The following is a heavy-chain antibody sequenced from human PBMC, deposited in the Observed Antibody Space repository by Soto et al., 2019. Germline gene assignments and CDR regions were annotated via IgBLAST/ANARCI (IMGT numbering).Heavy chain of an antibody. CDR1: GYTFTSYY. J-gene: IGHJ4*02. D-gene: IGHD4-17*01. CDR3: ARDQGKTTVTTGFDY. CDR2: INPSGGST. V-gene: IGHV1-46*03. Sequence: ASVKVSCTASGYTFTSYYMHWVRQAPGQGLEWMGIINPSGGSTSYAQKFQGRVTMTRDTSTSTVYMELSSLRSEDTAVYYCARDQGKTTVTTGFDYWGQGTLVTVS.